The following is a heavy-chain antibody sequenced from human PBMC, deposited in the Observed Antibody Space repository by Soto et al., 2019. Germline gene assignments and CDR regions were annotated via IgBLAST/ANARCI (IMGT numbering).Heavy chain of an antibody. Sequence: QVQLVQSGAEVKKPGSSVKVSCKASGGTFSSYAISWKRQAPGPGLEWMGVIIPMLGTPNYARKFQGRVTIAADECTCTAYIEMTSLRSEYPAVYYCALEGTATIIGYWGPGTLITVSS. CDR2: IIPMLGTP. J-gene: IGHJ4*02. CDR1: GGTFSSYA. CDR3: ALEGTATIIGY. V-gene: IGHV1-69*01. D-gene: IGHD5-12*01.